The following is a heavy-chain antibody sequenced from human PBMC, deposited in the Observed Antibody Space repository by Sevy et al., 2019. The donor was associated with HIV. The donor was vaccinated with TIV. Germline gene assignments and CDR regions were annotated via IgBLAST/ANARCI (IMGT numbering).Heavy chain of an antibody. J-gene: IGHJ4*02. V-gene: IGHV5-51*01. CDR1: GYSFTSYW. D-gene: IGHD6-6*01. Sequence: GESLKISCKGSGYSFTSYWIGWVRQMPGKGLEWMGIIYPGDSDTRYSPSFQGQVTISADKSISTAYLQWSSLKASDTDMYYCARHLPYSSSRGGGYYFDYWGQGTLVTVSS. CDR2: IYPGDSDT. CDR3: ARHLPYSSSRGGGYYFDY.